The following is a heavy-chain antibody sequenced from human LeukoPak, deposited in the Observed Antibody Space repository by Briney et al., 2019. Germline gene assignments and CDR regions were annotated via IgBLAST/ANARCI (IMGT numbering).Heavy chain of an antibody. CDR1: GYSISSGYY. CDR3: ASSAYESSGYGGYYMDV. CDR2: IYYRGST. D-gene: IGHD3-22*01. J-gene: IGHJ6*03. Sequence: SETLSLTCSVSGYSISSGYYWGWIRQPPEKGLEWIGNIYYRGSTDYNPSLKSRVTISRDTSKNQFSLKLSSVTAADTAVYYCASSAYESSGYGGYYMDVWGKGTTVTVSS. V-gene: IGHV4-38-2*01.